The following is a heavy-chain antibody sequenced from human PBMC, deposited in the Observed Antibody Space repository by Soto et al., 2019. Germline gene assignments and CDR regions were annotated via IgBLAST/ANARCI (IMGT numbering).Heavy chain of an antibody. V-gene: IGHV1-69*12. CDR1: GGTFSNYA. D-gene: IGHD5-12*01. CDR2: IIPIFGTT. CDR3: AKDGGRVGYFGNWFDP. J-gene: IGHJ5*02. Sequence: QVQLVQSGAEVKKPGSSVKVSCKASGGTFSNYAITWVRLAPGQGLEWMGGIIPIFGTTNYAQKFQGRVTITADESTTTAYMELSSLRSEDTAVYYCAKDGGRVGYFGNWFDPWGQGTLVTVSS.